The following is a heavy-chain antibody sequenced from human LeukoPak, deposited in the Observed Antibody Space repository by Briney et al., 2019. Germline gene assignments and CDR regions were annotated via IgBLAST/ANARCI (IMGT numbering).Heavy chain of an antibody. V-gene: IGHV1-18*01. CDR1: GYTFTSYG. J-gene: IGHJ5*02. CDR3: ARDPQEIYYDSSGYYSNWFDP. Sequence: ASVKVSCKASGYTFTSYGISWVRQAPGQGLEWMGWISAYNGNTNYAQKLQGRVTMTTDTSTSTAYMELRSLRSDDTAVYYCARDPQEIYYDSSGYYSNWFDPWGQGTLVTVSS. CDR2: ISAYNGNT. D-gene: IGHD3-22*01.